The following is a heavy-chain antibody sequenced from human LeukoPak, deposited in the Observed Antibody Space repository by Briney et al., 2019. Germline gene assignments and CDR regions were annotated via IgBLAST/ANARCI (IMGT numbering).Heavy chain of an antibody. Sequence: GGSLRLSSAASGFTFSSYGMHWVRQAPGKGLEWVAVISYDGSNKDYADSVKGRFTISRDNSKNTLYLQMNSLRVEDTALYYCAKGNIVVVSAAPFDYWGQGTLVTVSS. D-gene: IGHD2-2*01. CDR1: GFTFSSYG. CDR2: ISYDGSNK. CDR3: AKGNIVVVSAAPFDY. J-gene: IGHJ4*02. V-gene: IGHV3-30*18.